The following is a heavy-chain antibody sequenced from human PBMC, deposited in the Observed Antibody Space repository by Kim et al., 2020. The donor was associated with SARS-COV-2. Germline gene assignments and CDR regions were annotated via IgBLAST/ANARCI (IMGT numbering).Heavy chain of an antibody. Sequence: GQFTISSDNAKNSLYLQMNSLRAEDTAVYYCARGKGCSGGSCYSGGYFDYWGQGTLVTVSS. J-gene: IGHJ4*02. CDR3: ARGKGCSGGSCYSGGYFDY. V-gene: IGHV3-48*03. D-gene: IGHD2-15*01.